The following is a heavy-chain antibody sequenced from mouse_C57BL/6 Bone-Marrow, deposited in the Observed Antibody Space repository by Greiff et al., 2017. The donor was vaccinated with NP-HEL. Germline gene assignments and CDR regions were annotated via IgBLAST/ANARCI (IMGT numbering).Heavy chain of an antibody. CDR2: ISDGGSYT. CDR3: ARDGYDGYFDV. J-gene: IGHJ1*03. Sequence: VKLMESGGGLVKPGGSLKLSCAASGFTFSSYAMSWVRQTPEKRLEWVATISDGGSYTYYPDNVKGRFTISRDNAKNNLYLQMSHLKSEDTAMYYCARDGYDGYFDVWGTGTTVTVSS. V-gene: IGHV5-4*01. CDR1: GFTFSSYA. D-gene: IGHD2-2*01.